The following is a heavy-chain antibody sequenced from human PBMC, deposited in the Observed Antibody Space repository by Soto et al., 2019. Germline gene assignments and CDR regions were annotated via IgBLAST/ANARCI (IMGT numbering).Heavy chain of an antibody. CDR1: GFTFTNYA. J-gene: IGHJ6*03. V-gene: IGHV3-23*01. CDR2: IPGSGGHKLHP. Sequence: AGGSLRLSCAASGFTFTNYAMSWVRLAPGQGLEWVSTIPGSGGHKLHPEYADSVKGRFTISRDNSKDTLYLQMDSLSAEDTAVYYCTKEIASEWAYMDFWGQGTTVTVSS. CDR3: TKEIASEWAYMDF. D-gene: IGHD2-21*01.